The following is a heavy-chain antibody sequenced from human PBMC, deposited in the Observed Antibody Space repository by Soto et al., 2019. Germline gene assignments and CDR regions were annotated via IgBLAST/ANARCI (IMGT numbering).Heavy chain of an antibody. CDR1: GFSLTNGRMG. Sequence: QVTLKESGPVLVKPTETLTLTCSVSGFSLTNGRMGVSWIRQPPGKALEWLAHFFSDAERSYSTSMQSRLNMYKDSSGSQVVLTMTNMAPADTATYFCARMDGDYNYYGLDDWGHVIAVTVSS. J-gene: IGHJ6*02. CDR3: ARMDGDYNYYGLDD. D-gene: IGHD4-17*01. CDR2: FFSDAER. V-gene: IGHV2-26*01.